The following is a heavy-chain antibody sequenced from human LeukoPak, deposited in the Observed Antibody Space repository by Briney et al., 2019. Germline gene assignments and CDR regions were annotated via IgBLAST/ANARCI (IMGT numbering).Heavy chain of an antibody. CDR2: ISGSGDNT. D-gene: IGHD3-22*01. CDR1: GFIFNSYV. V-gene: IGHV3-23*01. CDR3: ANGDHSDYYRLLSYFDR. J-gene: IGHJ4*02. Sequence: GGSLRLSCVASGFIFNSYVMSWVRQAPGKGLEWVSSISGSGDNTYYADSVKGRFTISRDNSKNTLFLLMNSLRAEDTAIYSCANGDHSDYYRLLSYFDRWGQGTLVTVSS.